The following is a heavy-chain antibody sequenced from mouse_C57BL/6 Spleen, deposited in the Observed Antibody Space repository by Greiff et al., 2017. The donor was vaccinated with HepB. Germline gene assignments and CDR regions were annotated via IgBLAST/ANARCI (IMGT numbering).Heavy chain of an antibody. CDR3: ARRRLYYFDY. V-gene: IGHV1-26*01. J-gene: IGHJ2*01. CDR1: GYTFTDYY. CDR2: INPNNGGT. Sequence: EVQLQQSGPELVKPGASVKISCKASGYTFTDYYMNWVKQSHGKSLEWIGDINPNNGGTSYNQKFKGKATLTVDKSSSTAYMELRSLTSEDSAVYYCARRRLYYFDYWGQSTTLTVSS.